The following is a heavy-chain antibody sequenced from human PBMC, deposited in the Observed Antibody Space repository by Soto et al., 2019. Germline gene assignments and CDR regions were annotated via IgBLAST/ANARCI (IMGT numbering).Heavy chain of an antibody. CDR3: ARGVTIFGVGNFSSPYYYGMDV. Sequence: SETLSLTCAVYGGSFSGYYWSWIRQPPGKGLEWIGEINHSGSTNYNPSLKSRVTISVDTSKNQFPLKLSSVTAADTAVYYCARGVTIFGVGNFSSPYYYGMDVWGQGTTVTVSS. CDR2: INHSGST. CDR1: GGSFSGYY. J-gene: IGHJ6*02. V-gene: IGHV4-34*01. D-gene: IGHD3-3*01.